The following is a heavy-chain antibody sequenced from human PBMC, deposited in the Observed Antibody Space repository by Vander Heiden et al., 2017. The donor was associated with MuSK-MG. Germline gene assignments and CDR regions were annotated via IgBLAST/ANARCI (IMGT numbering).Heavy chain of an antibody. CDR1: GFTFSSYE. CDR2: ISSSGSTI. CDR3: ASGPAATIWFDP. V-gene: IGHV3-48*03. D-gene: IGHD2-2*01. Sequence: EVQLVESGGGLVQPGGSLRLSCAASGFTFSSYEMNWVRQAPGKGLEWVSYISSSGSTIYYADAVKGRFTISRDNAKNSLYLKMKSLRAEDTAVYYCASGPAATIWFDPWGQGTLVTVSS. J-gene: IGHJ5*02.